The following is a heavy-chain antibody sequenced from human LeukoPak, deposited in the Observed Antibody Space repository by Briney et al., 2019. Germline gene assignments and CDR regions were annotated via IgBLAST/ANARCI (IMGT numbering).Heavy chain of an antibody. V-gene: IGHV3-48*02. Sequence: GGSLRLSCAASGFTFSSYSMNWVRQAPGKGLEWVSYISSSSSTIYYADSVKGRFTISRDNAKNSLYLQMNSLGDEDTAVYYRAREGDQGDGYNYYYYGMDVWGQGTTVTVSS. CDR3: AREGDQGDGYNYYYYGMDV. J-gene: IGHJ6*02. CDR2: ISSSSSTI. CDR1: GFTFSSYS. D-gene: IGHD5-24*01.